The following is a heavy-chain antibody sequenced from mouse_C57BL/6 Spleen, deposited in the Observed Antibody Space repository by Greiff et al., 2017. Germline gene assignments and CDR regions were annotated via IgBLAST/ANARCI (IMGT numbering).Heavy chain of an antibody. D-gene: IGHD1-1*01. J-gene: IGHJ1*03. V-gene: IGHV1-61*01. CDR3: ARGDFVTTVVHWYFDV. CDR2: IDPSDSET. CDR1: GYSFTSYW. Sequence: QVQLQQPGAELVRPGSSVKLSCKASGYSFTSYWMDWVKQRPGQGLEWIGNIDPSDSETQYNQKFKDKATLTVDKSSSTAYMQLSSLTSEDSAVYYCARGDFVTTVVHWYFDVWGTGTTVTVSS.